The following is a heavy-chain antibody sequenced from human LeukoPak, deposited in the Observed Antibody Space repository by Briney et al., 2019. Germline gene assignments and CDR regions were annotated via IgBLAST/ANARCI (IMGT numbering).Heavy chain of an antibody. V-gene: IGHV3-33*06. CDR1: GFTFSSYG. D-gene: IGHD6-13*01. CDR2: IWYDGSNK. J-gene: IGHJ4*02. CDR3: AKDRGYSSSWYGLDY. Sequence: PGRSLRLSCAASGFTFSSYGMHWVRQAPGKGLEGVAVIWYDGSNKYYADSVKGRFTISRDNSKNTLYLQMNSLRAEDTAVYYCAKDRGYSSSWYGLDYWGQGTLVTVSS.